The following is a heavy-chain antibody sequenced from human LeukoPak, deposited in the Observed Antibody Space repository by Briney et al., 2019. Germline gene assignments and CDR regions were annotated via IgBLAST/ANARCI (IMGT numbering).Heavy chain of an antibody. V-gene: IGHV1-18*01. Sequence: GASVKVSCKASGYTFTSYGISWVRQAPGQGLEWMGWISAYNGNTNYAQKLQARVTMTTDTSTSTAYMELRSLRSDDTAVYYCARVIGSSSWYPFGYYYYGMDVWGQGTTVTVSS. CDR2: ISAYNGNT. CDR1: GYTFTSYG. CDR3: ARVIGSSSWYPFGYYYYGMDV. D-gene: IGHD6-13*01. J-gene: IGHJ6*02.